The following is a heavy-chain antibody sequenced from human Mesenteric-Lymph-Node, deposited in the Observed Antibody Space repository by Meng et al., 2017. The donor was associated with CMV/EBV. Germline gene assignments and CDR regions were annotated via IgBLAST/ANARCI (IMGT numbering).Heavy chain of an antibody. D-gene: IGHD1-1*01. Sequence: GGSLRLSCAASGFTFSSYEMNWVRQAPGKGLEWVSYISSSGSTIYYADSVKGRFTISRDNAKNSLYLQMNNLRADDSAVYYCATGAGTLYDIDFWGQGTLVTVSS. CDR3: ATGAGTLYDIDF. J-gene: IGHJ4*02. CDR1: GFTFSSYE. CDR2: ISSSGSTI. V-gene: IGHV3-48*03.